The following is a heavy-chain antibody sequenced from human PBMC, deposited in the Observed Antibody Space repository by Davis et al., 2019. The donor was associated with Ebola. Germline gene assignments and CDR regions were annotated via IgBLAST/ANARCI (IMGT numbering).Heavy chain of an antibody. D-gene: IGHD2-21*02. CDR3: ARESASCGGDCLDY. CDR2: ISSRVSDI. V-gene: IGHV3-48*03. CDR1: GFTFSSYE. Sequence: GESLKISCAASGFTFSSYEMNWVRQAPGKGLEWVSYISSRVSDIYYADSVKGRFTISRDNAKNSLYLQMNSLRAEDTAVYYCARESASCGGDCLDYWGQGTLVTVSS. J-gene: IGHJ4*02.